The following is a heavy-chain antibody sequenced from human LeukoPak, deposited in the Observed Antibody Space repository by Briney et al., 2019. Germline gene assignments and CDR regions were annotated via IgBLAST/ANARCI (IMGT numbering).Heavy chain of an antibody. CDR1: GFTFSSYA. V-gene: IGHV3-23*01. D-gene: IGHD3-22*01. CDR3: AKATLIVVDRDWFDY. CDR2: ISGSGGST. J-gene: IGHJ4*02. Sequence: PGGSLRLSCAASGFTFSSYAMSWVRQAPGKGLEWVSAISGSGGSTYYADSVKGRFTISRDNSKNTLYLQMNSLRAEDTAVYYCAKATLIVVDRDWFDYWGQGTLVTVSS.